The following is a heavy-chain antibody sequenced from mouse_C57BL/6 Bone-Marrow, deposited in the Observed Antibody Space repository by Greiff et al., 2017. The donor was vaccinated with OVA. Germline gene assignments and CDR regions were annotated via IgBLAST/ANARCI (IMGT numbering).Heavy chain of an antibody. Sequence: VQLQQSGPELVKPGASVKISCKASGYSFTGYYMNWVKQSPEKSLEWIGEINPSTGGTTYNQKFKAKATLTVDKSSSTAYMQLKCLTSEDSAVYYCARGPFYYAMDYWGQGTSVTVSS. J-gene: IGHJ4*01. CDR3: ARGPFYYAMDY. CDR1: GYSFTGYY. V-gene: IGHV1-42*01. CDR2: INPSTGGT.